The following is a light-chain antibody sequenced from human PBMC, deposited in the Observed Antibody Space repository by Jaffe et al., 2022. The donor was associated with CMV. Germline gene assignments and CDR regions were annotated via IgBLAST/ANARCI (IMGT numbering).Light chain of an antibody. Sequence: QSVLTQPASVSGSPGQSITISCTGTSSDVGAYNYVSWYQQHPGKAPKLMIYDVTYRPSGVSNRLSGSKSGTTASLTISGLLAEDEADYYCSSYTSSNTVVFGGGTKLTVL. V-gene: IGLV2-14*01. CDR3: SSYTSSNTVV. J-gene: IGLJ3*02. CDR1: SSDVGAYNY. CDR2: DVT.